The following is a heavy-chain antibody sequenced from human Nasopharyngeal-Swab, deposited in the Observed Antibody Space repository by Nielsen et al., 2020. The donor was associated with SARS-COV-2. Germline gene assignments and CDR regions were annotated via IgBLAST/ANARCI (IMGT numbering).Heavy chain of an antibody. CDR2: VSGSGRTT. D-gene: IGHD1-26*01. CDR3: ARGTSGKGLDY. Sequence: GESLKISCAASGFTFSGYAMSWVRQAPGKGLEWVSAVSGSGRTTYYADSVKGRFTISRDNSKNTLYLQMNSLRAEDTAVYYCARGTSGKGLDYWGQGTLVTVSS. CDR1: GFTFSGYA. J-gene: IGHJ4*02. V-gene: IGHV3-23*01.